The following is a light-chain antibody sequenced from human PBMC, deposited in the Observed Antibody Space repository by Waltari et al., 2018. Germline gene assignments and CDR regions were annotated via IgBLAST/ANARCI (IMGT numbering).Light chain of an antibody. CDR3: NSRDISATNVV. J-gene: IGLJ2*01. CDR1: SLGKFY. CDR2: GKN. Sequence: SSELTQDPAVSVALGQTVRITCQGDSLGKFYASWYQQKPGQAPLLVLYGKNLRPSGISDRFAGSTSGNTASLTITGAQAEDEATYYCNSRDISATNVVFGGGTKVTVL. V-gene: IGLV3-19*01.